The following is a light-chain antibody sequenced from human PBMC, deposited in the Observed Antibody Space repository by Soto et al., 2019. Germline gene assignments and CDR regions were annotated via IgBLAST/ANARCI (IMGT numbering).Light chain of an antibody. V-gene: IGKV3-11*01. Sequence: EIVLRQSPATLSMSPGERATLSCRASQNIDNFLVWYQQKPGQAPRLLIYDASKRATGIPARFSGSGSGTDFTLTISSLEPEDCAFYYGQQRYTLITFCPGTKVDIK. CDR2: DAS. CDR3: QQRYTLIT. J-gene: IGKJ3*01. CDR1: QNIDNF.